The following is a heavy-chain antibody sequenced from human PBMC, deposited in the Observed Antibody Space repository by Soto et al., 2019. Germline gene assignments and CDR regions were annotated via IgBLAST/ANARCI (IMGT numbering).Heavy chain of an antibody. CDR1: GVSIGSHDW. D-gene: IGHD5-18*01. Sequence: QVQLQESGPGLVQPSGTLSLTCAVSGVSIGSHDWWTWVRQPPGKGLEWIGESHQSGNTNYNSSLESRVTISLDKSKTHFSLQLSSVTVADTAVYYCATRDTGRVYWGQGTLVTVSS. J-gene: IGHJ4*02. CDR2: SHQSGNT. CDR3: ATRDTGRVY. V-gene: IGHV4-4*02.